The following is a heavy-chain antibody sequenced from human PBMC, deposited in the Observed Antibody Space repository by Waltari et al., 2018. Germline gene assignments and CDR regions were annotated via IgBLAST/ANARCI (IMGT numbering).Heavy chain of an antibody. CDR3: ARDLSDIVATVFAFDI. D-gene: IGHD5-12*01. CDR1: GYTFTGYY. Sequence: QVQLVQSGAEVKKPGASVKVSCKASGYTFTGYYMHWVRQAPGQGLEWMGRINPNSGGTNYAQKFQGRVTMTRDTSISTAYMELSRLRSDDTAVYYCARDLSDIVATVFAFDIWGQGTMVIVSS. V-gene: IGHV1-2*06. CDR2: INPNSGGT. J-gene: IGHJ3*02.